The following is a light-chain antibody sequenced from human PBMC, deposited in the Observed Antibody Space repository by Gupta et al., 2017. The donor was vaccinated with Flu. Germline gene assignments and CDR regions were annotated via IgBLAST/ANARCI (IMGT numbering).Light chain of an antibody. CDR2: KDS. CDR1: GFGDNF. Sequence: SPVQTACITCSVGGFGDNFVSWHQQKPGPSPLFVIYKDSNRPSAIPERFSGSNSETTATLTVRGTQAVDDDYFYCQTWDGNTGVFGGGTKLTVL. CDR3: QTWDGNTGV. V-gene: IGLV3-1*01. J-gene: IGLJ3*02.